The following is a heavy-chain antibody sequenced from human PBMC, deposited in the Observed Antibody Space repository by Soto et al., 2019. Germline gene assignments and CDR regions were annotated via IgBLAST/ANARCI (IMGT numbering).Heavy chain of an antibody. CDR1: GFTVSSCG. CDR3: ARGDYSNPRGGMDV. D-gene: IGHD4-4*01. J-gene: IGHJ6*02. Sequence: ESGGGVVQPGGSLRLSCAASGFTVSSCGMHWVRQAPGKGLEWVAVLWYDGTNKYYTDSVKGRFTVTRDNSKSTLYLQMNSLRVDDTAVYYCARGDYSNPRGGMDVWGQGTTVTVSS. CDR2: LWYDGTNK. V-gene: IGHV3-33*01.